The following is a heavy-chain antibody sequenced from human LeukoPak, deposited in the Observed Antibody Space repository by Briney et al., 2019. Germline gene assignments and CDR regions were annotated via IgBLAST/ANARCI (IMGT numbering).Heavy chain of an antibody. J-gene: IGHJ4*02. Sequence: PGGSLRLSCAPSGFTFSTYWMSWVRQPPRKGLERVANIKQDGSEKHYVGSVKGRFTISRDNTNNSLFLQMDSLRAEDTAFYYCSREDYFGSGSPAYWGQGTLVTVSS. CDR2: IKQDGSEK. CDR1: GFTFSTYW. D-gene: IGHD3-10*01. CDR3: SREDYFGSGSPAY. V-gene: IGHV3-7*01.